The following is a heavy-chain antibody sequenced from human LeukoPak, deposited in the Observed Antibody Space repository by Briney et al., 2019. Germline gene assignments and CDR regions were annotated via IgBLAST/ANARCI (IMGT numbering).Heavy chain of an antibody. CDR1: GLTFSSYG. V-gene: IGHV3-33*01. D-gene: IGHD6-19*01. CDR2: IWYDGSNK. CDR3: AREGEQWLEPIGYFDL. Sequence: PGGSLRLSCPASGLTFSSYGMHWVRQAPGKGLEWVAVIWYDGSNKYYTDSVKGRFTISRDNSKNTLYLQMNSLRAEDTAVYYCAREGEQWLEPIGYFDLWGRGTLVTVSS. J-gene: IGHJ2*01.